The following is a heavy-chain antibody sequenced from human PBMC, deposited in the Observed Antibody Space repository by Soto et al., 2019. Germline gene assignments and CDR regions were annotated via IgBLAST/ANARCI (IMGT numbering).Heavy chain of an antibody. D-gene: IGHD2-2*01. Sequence: SETLCLTCSVAGVSVSSDIYYWSWIRHHPGKGLEWIGYIYYSGNTYYNPSLGGRVTISLDTSKNHFSLRLRSVTPADTAVYYCARYPVVVVPAANYGLDVWGQGTTVTVSS. CDR3: ARYPVVVVPAANYGLDV. CDR1: GVSVSSDIYY. CDR2: IYYSGNT. J-gene: IGHJ6*02. V-gene: IGHV4-31*03.